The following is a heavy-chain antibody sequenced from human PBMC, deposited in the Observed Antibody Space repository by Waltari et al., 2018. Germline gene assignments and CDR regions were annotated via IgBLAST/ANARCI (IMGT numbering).Heavy chain of an antibody. J-gene: IGHJ4*02. CDR1: GFTFANAW. CDR3: TTEGGRTWPMY. CDR2: LKSKGEGGTT. D-gene: IGHD2-2*01. Sequence: EVQLVESGGGLVKPGDSLRLSCVASGFTFANAWINWVRQAPVKGLECVGRLKSKGEGGTTDYDAPVKGRFAISRDDSKDTAYLQMNSLKTEDTAMYFCTTEGGRTWPMYWGQGTLVTVSS. V-gene: IGHV3-15*01.